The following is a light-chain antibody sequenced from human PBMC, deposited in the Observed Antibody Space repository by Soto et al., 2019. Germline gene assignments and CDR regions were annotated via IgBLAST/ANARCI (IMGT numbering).Light chain of an antibody. Sequence: EIVMTQSPHTLSVCPGERAPLSWRASQSVSSDLAWYQQKPGQAPRLLIYGASTRATGIPDRFTGSGSGTDFTLTISRLEPEDFAVYYCQQYTTSSWKCGQGTKVDNK. J-gene: IGKJ1*01. CDR1: QSVSSD. CDR2: GAS. CDR3: QQYTTSSWK. V-gene: IGKV3D-15*01.